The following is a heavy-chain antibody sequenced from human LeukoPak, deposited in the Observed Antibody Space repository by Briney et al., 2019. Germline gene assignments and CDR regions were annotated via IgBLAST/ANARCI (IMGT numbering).Heavy chain of an antibody. V-gene: IGHV1-69*04. CDR1: GGTFSSYA. J-gene: IGHJ4*02. Sequence: SVKVSCKASGGTFSSYAISWVRQAPGQGLEWMGRIIPILGIANYAQKFQGRVTMTRDTSTSTVYMELSSLRSEDTAVYYCARALEGSLDYWGQGTLVTVSS. CDR2: IIPILGIA. CDR3: ARALEGSLDY.